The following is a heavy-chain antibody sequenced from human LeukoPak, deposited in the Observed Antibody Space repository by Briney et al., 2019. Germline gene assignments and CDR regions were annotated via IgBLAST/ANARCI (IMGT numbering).Heavy chain of an antibody. CDR2: ISSSGSTT. V-gene: IGHV3-48*03. Sequence: GGSLRLSCAASGFTFTSYEMNWVRQAPGKGLEWVSYISSSGSTTYYADSVKGRFTISRDNAKNSLYLQMNSLRVEDTAVYYCSRDPRLNDYWGQGTLVTVSS. CDR1: GFTFTSYE. CDR3: SRDPRLNDY. J-gene: IGHJ4*02.